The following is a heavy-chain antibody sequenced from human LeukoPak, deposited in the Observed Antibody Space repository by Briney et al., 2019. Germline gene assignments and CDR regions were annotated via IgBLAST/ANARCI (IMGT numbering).Heavy chain of an antibody. Sequence: GGSLRLSCAASGFTFSSYSMNWVRQAPGKGLEWVSSISSSSTYIYYADSLKGRFTISRDNSKNTLYLQMNSLRAEDTAVYYCAKGDLEWEPRGAFDIWGQGTMVTVSS. CDR2: ISSSSTYI. CDR3: AKGDLEWEPRGAFDI. J-gene: IGHJ3*02. V-gene: IGHV3-21*01. CDR1: GFTFSSYS. D-gene: IGHD1-26*01.